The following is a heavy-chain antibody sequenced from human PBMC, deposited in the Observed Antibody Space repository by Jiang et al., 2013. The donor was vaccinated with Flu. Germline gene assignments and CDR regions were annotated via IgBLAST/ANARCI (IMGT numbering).Heavy chain of an antibody. CDR3: ARVGTISHARNGYFDL. D-gene: IGHD3-3*01. CDR1: GGSISSSSYY. V-gene: IGHV4-39*07. CDR2: IYYSGST. J-gene: IGHJ2*01. Sequence: LLKPSETLSLTCTVSGGSISSSSYYWGWIRQPPGKGLEWIGSIYYSGSTYYNPSLKSRVTISVDTSKNQFSLKLSSVTAADTAVYYCARVGTISHARNGYFDLWGRGTLVTVSS.